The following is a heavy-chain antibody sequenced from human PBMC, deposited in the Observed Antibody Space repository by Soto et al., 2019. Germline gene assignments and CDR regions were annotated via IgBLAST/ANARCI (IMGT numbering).Heavy chain of an antibody. CDR2: IYYSGST. CDR3: ARQSSGWYKGGRTAFDI. D-gene: IGHD6-19*01. J-gene: IGHJ3*02. Sequence: QVQLQESGPGLVKPSETLSLTCTVSGGSISSYYWSWIRRPPGKGLEWIGYIYYSGSTNYNPSLKSRVTISVDTSKNQFSLKLSSVTAADTAVYYCARQSSGWYKGGRTAFDIWGQGTMVTVSS. CDR1: GGSISSYY. V-gene: IGHV4-59*08.